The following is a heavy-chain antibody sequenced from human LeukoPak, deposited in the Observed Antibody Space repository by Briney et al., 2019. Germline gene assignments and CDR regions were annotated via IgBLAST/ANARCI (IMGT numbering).Heavy chain of an antibody. CDR1: GFTFSSYA. CDR2: ISGSGGST. J-gene: IGHJ4*02. CDR3: ANADYRGGQCFDY. Sequence: GGSLRLSCAASGFTFSSYAMSWVRQAPGKGLEWVSAISGSGGSTYYADSVKGRFTISRDNSKKTLYLQMNSLRAEDTAVYYCANADYRGGQCFDYWRQGNMVSVPS. D-gene: IGHD4-17*01. V-gene: IGHV3-23*01.